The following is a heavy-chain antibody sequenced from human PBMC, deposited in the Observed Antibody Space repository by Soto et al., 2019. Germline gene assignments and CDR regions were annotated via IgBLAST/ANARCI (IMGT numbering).Heavy chain of an antibody. J-gene: IGHJ6*02. D-gene: IGHD3-10*01. CDR2: ISGTAGTI. Sequence: QVQLVESGGGLVKPGGSLRLSSEASGITFSDHYMTWIRQAPGKGLEWISYISGTAGTIYYAASVKGRFTISRDNAKNSLFLQLTSLTAEDTAVYYCSRAPYYGSGTYYYYALDVWGQGTTVTVSS. V-gene: IGHV3-11*01. CDR3: SRAPYYGSGTYYYYALDV. CDR1: GITFSDHY.